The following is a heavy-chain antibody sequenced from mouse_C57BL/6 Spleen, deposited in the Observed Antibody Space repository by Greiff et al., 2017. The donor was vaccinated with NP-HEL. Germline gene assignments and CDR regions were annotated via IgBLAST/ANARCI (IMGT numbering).Heavy chain of an antibody. CDR1: GYTFTSYW. J-gene: IGHJ2*01. Sequence: QVQLQQPGAELVKPGASVKLSCKASGYTFTSYWMHWVKQRPGQGLEWIGMIHPNSGSTNYNEKFKSKATLTVDKSSSTAYMQLSSLTSEDSAVYYCARGGTYGSSSYYFDYWGQGTTLTVSS. CDR3: ARGGTYGSSSYYFDY. D-gene: IGHD1-1*01. V-gene: IGHV1-64*01. CDR2: IHPNSGST.